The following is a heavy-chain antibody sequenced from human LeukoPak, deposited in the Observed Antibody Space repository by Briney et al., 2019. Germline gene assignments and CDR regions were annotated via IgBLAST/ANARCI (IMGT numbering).Heavy chain of an antibody. J-gene: IGHJ3*02. D-gene: IGHD3-22*01. CDR2: IYTSGST. Sequence: SETLSLTCTVSGGSISSGSYYWSWIRQPAGKGLEWIGRIYTSGSTNYNPSLKSRVTISVDTSKNQFSLKLSSVTAADTAVYYCARDSLYYDSSAAAFDIWGQGTMVTVSS. V-gene: IGHV4-61*02. CDR1: GGSISSGSYY. CDR3: ARDSLYYDSSAAAFDI.